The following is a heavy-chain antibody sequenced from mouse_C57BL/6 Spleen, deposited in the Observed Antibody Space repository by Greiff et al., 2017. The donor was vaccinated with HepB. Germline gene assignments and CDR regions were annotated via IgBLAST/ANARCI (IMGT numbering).Heavy chain of an antibody. CDR2: ISSGGSYT. V-gene: IGHV5-6*01. Sequence: EVKLMESGGDLVKPGGSLKLSCAASGFTFSSYGMSWVRQTPDKRLEWVATISSGGSYTYYPDSVKGRFTISRDNAKNTLYLQMSSLKSEDTAMYYCAREEDYYYGSSAFAYWGQGTLVTVSA. J-gene: IGHJ3*01. CDR3: AREEDYYYGSSAFAY. CDR1: GFTFSSYG. D-gene: IGHD1-1*01.